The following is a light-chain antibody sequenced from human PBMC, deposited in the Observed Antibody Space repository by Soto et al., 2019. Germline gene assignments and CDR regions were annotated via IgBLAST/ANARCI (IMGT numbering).Light chain of an antibody. CDR3: TSYADTNAFYIL. CDR2: EVT. Sequence: QSALTQPPSASGSPGQSVTISCTGTSSDVGGYNFVSWYQQHPGKAPKVMIYEVTKRPSGVPDRFSGSRSGNTASLTVSGLQAEDEADYYCTSYADTNAFYILFGGGTKVTVL. J-gene: IGLJ2*01. V-gene: IGLV2-8*01. CDR1: SSDVGGYNF.